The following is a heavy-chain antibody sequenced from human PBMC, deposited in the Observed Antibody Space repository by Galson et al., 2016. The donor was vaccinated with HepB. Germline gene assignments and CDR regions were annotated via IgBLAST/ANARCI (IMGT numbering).Heavy chain of an antibody. CDR1: GFIFRNHD. D-gene: IGHD5-24*01. V-gene: IGHV3-13*05. J-gene: IGHJ2*01. CDR3: AREVGQLGYWYFDL. Sequence: SLRLSCAASGFIFRNHDIHWVRQATGKRLEWVSAVDIHGVPYYSDSVKGRFTVSRENSKNSLYLEMNSLGAGDTAIYYCAREVGQLGYWYFDLWGRGSVVTVSS. CDR2: VDIHGVP.